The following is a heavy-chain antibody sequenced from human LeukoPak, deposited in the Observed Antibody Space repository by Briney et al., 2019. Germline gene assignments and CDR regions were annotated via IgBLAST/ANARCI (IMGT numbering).Heavy chain of an antibody. CDR2: IKQDGSEK. CDR3: AKDRLNVVRGVNDY. V-gene: IGHV3-7*03. J-gene: IGHJ4*02. CDR1: GFTFSSYW. Sequence: GGSLRLSCAASGFTFSSYWMSWVRQAPGKGLEWVANIKQDGSEKYYVDSVKGRFTISRDNAKNSLYLQMNSLRAEDTAIYYCAKDRLNVVRGVNDYWGQGTLVTVSS. D-gene: IGHD3-10*01.